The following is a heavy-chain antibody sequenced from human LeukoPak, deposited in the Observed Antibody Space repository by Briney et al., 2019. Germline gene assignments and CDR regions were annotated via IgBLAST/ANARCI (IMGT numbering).Heavy chain of an antibody. V-gene: IGHV1-24*01. Sequence: GASVKVSCKVSGYTLTELSMHWVRQAPGKGLEWTGGFDPEDGETIYAQKFQGRVTITTDESTSTAYMELSSLRSEDTAVYYCARVKGSSGXYLDY. CDR2: FDPEDGET. CDR3: ARVKGSSGXYLDY. J-gene: IGHJ4*01. D-gene: IGHD3-22*01. CDR1: GYTLTELS.